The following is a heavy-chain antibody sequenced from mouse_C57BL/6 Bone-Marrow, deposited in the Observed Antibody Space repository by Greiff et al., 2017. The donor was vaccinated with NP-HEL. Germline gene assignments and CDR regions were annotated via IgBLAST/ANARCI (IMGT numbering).Heavy chain of an antibody. CDR1: GFTFSSYG. J-gene: IGHJ4*01. CDR3: ARIGSSFYAMDY. D-gene: IGHD1-1*01. V-gene: IGHV5-6*02. Sequence: EVKLVESGGDLVKPGGSLKLSCAASGFTFSSYGMSWVRQTPDKRLEWVATISSGGSYTYYPDSVKGRFTISRDNAKNTLYLQMSCLKSEDTAMYYCARIGSSFYAMDYWGQGTSVTVSS. CDR2: ISSGGSYT.